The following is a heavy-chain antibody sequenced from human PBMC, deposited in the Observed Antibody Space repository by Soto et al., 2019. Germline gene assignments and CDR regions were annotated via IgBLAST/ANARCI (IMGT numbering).Heavy chain of an antibody. Sequence: PGGSLRLSCAASGFTFSSYSMNWVRQAPGKGLEWVSYISSSSSTIYYADSVKGRFTISRDNAKNSLYLQMNSLRDEDTAVYYCARDVVRNSDYYYGMDVWGQGTTVTVSS. J-gene: IGHJ6*02. CDR2: ISSSSSTI. CDR1: GFTFSSYS. CDR3: ARDVVRNSDYYYGMDV. D-gene: IGHD4-4*01. V-gene: IGHV3-48*02.